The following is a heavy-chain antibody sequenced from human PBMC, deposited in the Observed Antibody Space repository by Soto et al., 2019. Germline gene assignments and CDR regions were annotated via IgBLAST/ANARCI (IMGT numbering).Heavy chain of an antibody. V-gene: IGHV3-49*03. CDR2: IRSKAYGGTT. CDR3: TRDTKSYDHPLLYMDV. D-gene: IGHD3-3*01. CDR1: GFTFGDYA. Sequence: PGGSLRLSCTASGFTFGDYARSWFRQAPGKGLEWVGFIRSKAYGGTTEYAASVKGRFTISRDDSKSIAYLQMNSLKTEDTAVYYCTRDTKSYDHPLLYMDVWGKGTTVTVSS. J-gene: IGHJ6*03.